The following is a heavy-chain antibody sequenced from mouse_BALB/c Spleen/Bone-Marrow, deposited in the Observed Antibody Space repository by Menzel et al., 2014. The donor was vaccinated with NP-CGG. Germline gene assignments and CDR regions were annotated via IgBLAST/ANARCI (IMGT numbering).Heavy chain of an antibody. D-gene: IGHD2-14*01. J-gene: IGHJ4*01. CDR2: INSDGGST. V-gene: IGHV5-2*03. Sequence: EVKLVESGGGLVQPGESLKPSCESNEYEFPSHDMSWVRKTPEKRLELVAAINSDGGSTYYPDTMERRFIISRDNTKKNLYLQMSSLRSEDTALYYCARHNYRYDDYATDYWGQGTSVTVSS. CDR3: ARHNYRYDDYATDY. CDR1: EYEFPSHD.